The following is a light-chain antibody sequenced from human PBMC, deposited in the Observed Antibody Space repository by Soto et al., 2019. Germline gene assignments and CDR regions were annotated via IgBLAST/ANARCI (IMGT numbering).Light chain of an antibody. Sequence: EIVLTQSPDTLSLSPGERVTLSCRASQSVSSNYLAWYQQKPGQAPRLLIYGASSRATGIPDRFSGSGSETDFTLTISRLEPEDFAVYYCQQYVTSPPGITFGPGTKVEIK. CDR2: GAS. CDR3: QQYVTSPPGIT. V-gene: IGKV3-20*01. J-gene: IGKJ3*01. CDR1: QSVSSNY.